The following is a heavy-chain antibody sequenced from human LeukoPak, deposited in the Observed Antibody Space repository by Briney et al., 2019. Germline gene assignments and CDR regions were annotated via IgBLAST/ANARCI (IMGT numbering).Heavy chain of an antibody. Sequence: GGSLRLSCAASGFTFSSYSMNWVRQAPGKGLEWVSYISSSSSTIYYADSVKGRFTISRDNSKNTLYLQLNSLRTEDTAVYFCAKPYSGSNFHYYPMDVWGQGTTVTVSS. CDR3: AKPYSGSNFHYYPMDV. CDR2: ISSSSSTI. D-gene: IGHD1-26*01. CDR1: GFTFSSYS. J-gene: IGHJ6*02. V-gene: IGHV3-48*01.